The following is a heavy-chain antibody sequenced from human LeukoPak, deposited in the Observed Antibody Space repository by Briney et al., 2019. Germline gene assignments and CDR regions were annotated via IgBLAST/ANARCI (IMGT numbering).Heavy chain of an antibody. D-gene: IGHD5-24*01. CDR3: AKGHHRDGYDAFDI. CDR2: IRYDGSNK. Sequence: GGSLRLSCAVSGFTFSNYGMHWVRQAPGKGLEWVAFIRYDGSNKDYVDSVKGRFSISRDNSKNTLYLQMNTLRAEDTAVYYCAKGHHRDGYDAFDIWGQGTMVTVSS. J-gene: IGHJ3*02. V-gene: IGHV3-30*02. CDR1: GFTFSNYG.